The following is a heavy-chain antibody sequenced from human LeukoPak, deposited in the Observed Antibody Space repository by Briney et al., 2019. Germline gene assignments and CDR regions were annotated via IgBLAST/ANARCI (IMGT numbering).Heavy chain of an antibody. Sequence: ASVKVSCKASGYTFTRYYMHCVRQAPGQGLEWMGIINPSGGSTSYAQKFQGRVTMTRDTSTSTVYMELSSLRSEDTAVYYCAVGYCTNGVCYKTFDYWGQGTLVTVSS. CDR3: AVGYCTNGVCYKTFDY. J-gene: IGHJ4*02. CDR2: INPSGGST. CDR1: GYTFTRYY. V-gene: IGHV1-46*01. D-gene: IGHD2-8*01.